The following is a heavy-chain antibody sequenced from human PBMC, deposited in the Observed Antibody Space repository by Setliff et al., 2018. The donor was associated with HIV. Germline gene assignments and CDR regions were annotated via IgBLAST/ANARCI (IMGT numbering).Heavy chain of an antibody. Sequence: SGPTLVNPTQTLKLTCTFSGFSLTTSGMSVSWIRQPPGKALEWLARIDWDDDKYHSTSLKTRLTISKDTSKNQVVLTMTNMDPADTATYYCAHSAHYFDTGSYYYYFDYWGQGTLVTVSS. V-gene: IGHV2-70*12. D-gene: IGHD3-22*01. J-gene: IGHJ4*02. CDR3: AHSAHYFDTGSYYYYFDY. CDR1: GFSLTTSGMS. CDR2: IDWDDDK.